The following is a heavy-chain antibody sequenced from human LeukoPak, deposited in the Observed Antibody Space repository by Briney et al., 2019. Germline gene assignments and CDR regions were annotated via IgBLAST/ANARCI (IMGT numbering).Heavy chain of an antibody. Sequence: ASVEVSCKASGYTFTGYYMHWVRQAPGQGLEWMGWINPNSGGTNYAQKFQGRVTMTRDTSISTAYMELSRLRSDDTAVYYCARVYTVAGTFDIWGQGTMVTVSS. CDR3: ARVYTVAGTFDI. V-gene: IGHV1-2*02. CDR1: GYTFTGYY. J-gene: IGHJ3*02. CDR2: INPNSGGT. D-gene: IGHD4-23*01.